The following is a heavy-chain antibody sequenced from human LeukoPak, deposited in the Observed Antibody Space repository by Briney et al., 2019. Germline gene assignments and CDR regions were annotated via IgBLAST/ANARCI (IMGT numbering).Heavy chain of an antibody. CDR3: ARGPFYCSSTSCHRAPFDP. V-gene: IGHV3-53*01. CDR1: GFTFSSNY. D-gene: IGHD2-2*01. CDR2: IYSGGST. Sequence: GGSLRLSCAASGFTFSSNYMSWVRQAPGKGLEWVSVIYSGGSTYYADSVKGRFTISRDNSKNTLYLQMNSLRAEDTAVYYCARGPFYCSSTSCHRAPFDPWGQGTLVTVSS. J-gene: IGHJ5*02.